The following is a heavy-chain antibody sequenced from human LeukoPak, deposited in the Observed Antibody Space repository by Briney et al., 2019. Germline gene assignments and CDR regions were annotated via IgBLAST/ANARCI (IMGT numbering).Heavy chain of an antibody. CDR1: GFTFSSYA. CDR2: ISGSGGST. Sequence: GGSLRLSCAASGFTFSSYAMSCVRQAPGKGLEWGSAISGSGGSTYYADSVKGRFTISRDNSKNTLYLQMNSLRAEDTAVYYCARTRGYPEDFQHWGQGTLVTVSS. D-gene: IGHD3-22*01. J-gene: IGHJ1*01. V-gene: IGHV3-23*01. CDR3: ARTRGYPEDFQH.